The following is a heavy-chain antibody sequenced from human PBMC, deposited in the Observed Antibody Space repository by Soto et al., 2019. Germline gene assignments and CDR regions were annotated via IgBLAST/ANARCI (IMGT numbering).Heavy chain of an antibody. CDR3: TKLGEEFWSAYAYKED. J-gene: IGHJ4*02. CDR1: GFTFSSYA. D-gene: IGHD3-3*01. CDR2: ISASGAST. V-gene: IGHV3-23*01. Sequence: GGSLRLSCAASGFTFSSYAMSWVRQAPGKGLDWVSGISASGASTYYADSVKGRFTISRDTSRNTLYLQMNSLRHEDTAVYSCTKLGEEFWSAYAYKEDWGQGTLVTVSS.